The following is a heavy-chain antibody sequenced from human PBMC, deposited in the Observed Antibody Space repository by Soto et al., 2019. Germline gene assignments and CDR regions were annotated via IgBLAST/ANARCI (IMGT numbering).Heavy chain of an antibody. CDR1: GFTVSSNY. CDR2: IYSGGST. J-gene: IGHJ6*02. CDR3: VRRTGNKDYYNAMDV. D-gene: IGHD1-1*01. V-gene: IGHV3-53*01. Sequence: GGSLRLSCAASGFTVSSNYMNWVRQAPGKGLEWVSVIYSGGSTYYADSVKGRFTISRDNFKNTLYLQMNSLRAEDTAVYYCVRRTGNKDYYNAMDVWGQGTTVTVSS.